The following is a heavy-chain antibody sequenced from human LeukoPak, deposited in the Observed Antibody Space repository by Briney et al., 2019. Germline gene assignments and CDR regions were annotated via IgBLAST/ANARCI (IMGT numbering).Heavy chain of an antibody. Sequence: GGSLRLSCAASGFTFSSYAMSWVRQAPGKGLEWVSAISGSGGSTYYADSVKGRFTISRDNSKNTLYLQMNSLRAEDTAVYYCNLVMTSPFFDIWGQGTMVTVSS. V-gene: IGHV3-23*01. CDR2: ISGSGGST. D-gene: IGHD3-16*01. CDR1: GFTFSSYA. CDR3: NLVMTSPFFDI. J-gene: IGHJ3*02.